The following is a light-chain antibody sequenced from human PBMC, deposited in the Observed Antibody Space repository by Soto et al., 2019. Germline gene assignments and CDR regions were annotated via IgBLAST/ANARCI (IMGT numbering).Light chain of an antibody. J-gene: IGLJ1*01. CDR1: SSDVGGYNY. V-gene: IGLV2-14*01. CDR2: DVS. Sequence: QSALTQPASVSGSPGQSITISCTGTSSDVGGYNYVSWYQQHPGKAPKLMIFDVSNRPSGVSNRFSGSKSGNTASLTISGLLAEDAAAYYFCSYTSSSTLYVFGTGTKLTVL. CDR3: CSYTSSSTLYV.